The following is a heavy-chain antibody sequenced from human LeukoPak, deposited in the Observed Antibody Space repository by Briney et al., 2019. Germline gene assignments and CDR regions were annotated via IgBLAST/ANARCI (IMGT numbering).Heavy chain of an antibody. CDR2: MNPNSGNT. J-gene: IGHJ4*02. D-gene: IGHD3-16*02. CDR1: GYTFTSYD. CDR3: ARGATGHYDYVWGSYRYYYFDY. V-gene: IGHV1-8*01. Sequence: ASVKVSCKASGYTFTSYDSNWVRQATGQGLEWMGWMNPNSGNTGYAQKFQGRVTMTRNTSISTAYMELSSLRSEDTAVYYCARGATGHYDYVWGSYRYYYFDYWGQGTLVTVSS.